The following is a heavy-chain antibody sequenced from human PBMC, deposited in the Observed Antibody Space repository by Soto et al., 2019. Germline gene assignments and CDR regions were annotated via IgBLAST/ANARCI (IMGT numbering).Heavy chain of an antibody. V-gene: IGHV4-39*01. J-gene: IGHJ4*02. D-gene: IGHD6-19*01. CDR2: IYYSGST. CDR1: GGSISSSSYY. CDR3: ARHMSPRWEQWLVHIDY. Sequence: QLQLQESGPGLVKPSETLSLTCTVSGGSISSSSYYWGWIRQPPGKGLEWIGSIYYSGSTYYNPSLKSRVTISVDTSKHQFSLKLSSVTAADTAVYYCARHMSPRWEQWLVHIDYWGQGTLVTVSS.